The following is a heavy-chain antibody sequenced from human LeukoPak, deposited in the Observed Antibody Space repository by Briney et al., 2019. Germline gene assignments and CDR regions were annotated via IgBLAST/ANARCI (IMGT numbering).Heavy chain of an antibody. CDR1: GGSFSGYY. CDR3: ARVGGSRYYYYYGMDV. J-gene: IGHJ6*02. CDR2: INHSGST. V-gene: IGHV4-34*01. D-gene: IGHD2-2*01. Sequence: SETLSLTCAVYGGSFSGYYWSWIRQPPGKGLEWIGEINHSGSTNYNPSLKSRVTISVDTSKNQFSLKLSSVTAADTAVYYCARVGGSRYYYYYGMDVWGQGTTVTVSS.